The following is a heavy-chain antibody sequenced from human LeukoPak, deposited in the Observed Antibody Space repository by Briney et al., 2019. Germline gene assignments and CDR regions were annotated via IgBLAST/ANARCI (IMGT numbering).Heavy chain of an antibody. J-gene: IGHJ6*02. D-gene: IGHD2-2*02. CDR2: INPNSGGT. CDR3: AREEYCSSTSCYTDGGGGYYYYYGMDV. Sequence: GASVKVSCKASGYTFTGYYMHWVRQAPGQGLEWMGWINPNSGGTNYAQKFQGRVTMTRDTSISTAYMELSRLRSDDTAVYYCAREEYCSSTSCYTDGGGGYYYYYGMDVWGQGTTVTVSS. CDR1: GYTFTGYY. V-gene: IGHV1-2*02.